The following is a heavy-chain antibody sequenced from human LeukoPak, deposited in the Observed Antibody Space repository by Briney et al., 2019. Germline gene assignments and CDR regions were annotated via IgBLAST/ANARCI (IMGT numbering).Heavy chain of an antibody. J-gene: IGHJ4*02. Sequence: RGSLRLSCAASGFTFSTTWMSWVRQAPGKGLEWVGRIVARSVGGTTDYAAPVEGRFRISRDDSKNTVYLQMTGLMTEDTAVYYCVTNYYESGSSYLFDYWGQGTLVTVSS. CDR2: IVARSVGGTT. V-gene: IGHV3-15*04. CDR1: GFTFSTTW. CDR3: VTNYYESGSSYLFDY. D-gene: IGHD3-10*01.